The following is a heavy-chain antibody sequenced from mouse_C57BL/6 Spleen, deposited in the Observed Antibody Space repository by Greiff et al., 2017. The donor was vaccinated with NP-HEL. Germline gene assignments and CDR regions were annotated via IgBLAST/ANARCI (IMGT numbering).Heavy chain of an antibody. V-gene: IGHV5-17*01. CDR2: ISSGSSTI. J-gene: IGHJ4*01. Sequence: EVQVVESGGGLVKPGGSLKLSCAASGFTFSDYGMHWVRQAPEKGLEWVAYISSGSSTIYYADTVKGRFTISRDNAKNTLFLQMTSLRSEDTAMYYCARAYYYGSRYAMDYWGQGTSVTVSS. CDR1: GFTFSDYG. D-gene: IGHD1-1*01. CDR3: ARAYYYGSRYAMDY.